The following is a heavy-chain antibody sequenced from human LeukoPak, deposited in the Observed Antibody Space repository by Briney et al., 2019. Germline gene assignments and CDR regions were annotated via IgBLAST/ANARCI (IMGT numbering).Heavy chain of an antibody. CDR2: IYYSGST. CDR3: ARVIVGATLWFDP. V-gene: IGHV4-59*01. CDR1: DGSISSYY. Sequence: SETLSLTCTVSDGSISSYYWSWIRQPPGKGLEWIGYIYYSGSTNYNPSLKSRVTISVDTSKNQFSLKLSSVTAADTAVYYCARVIVGATLWFDPWGQGTLVTVSS. J-gene: IGHJ5*02. D-gene: IGHD1-26*01.